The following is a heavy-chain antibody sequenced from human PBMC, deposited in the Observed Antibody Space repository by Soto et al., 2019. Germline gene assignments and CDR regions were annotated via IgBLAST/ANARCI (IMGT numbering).Heavy chain of an antibody. Sequence: QVQLVQSGAEVKKPGASVKVSCKASGYTFTSYGISWVRQAPGQGLEWMGWISDYNGNTNYAQKLQGRVTMTTDTATSTAYMELRSLRSDDTAGYYCATSYCSSTSCSRNWFDPWGQGTLVTVSS. V-gene: IGHV1-18*04. CDR3: ATSYCSSTSCSRNWFDP. J-gene: IGHJ5*02. CDR1: GYTFTSYG. D-gene: IGHD2-2*01. CDR2: ISDYNGNT.